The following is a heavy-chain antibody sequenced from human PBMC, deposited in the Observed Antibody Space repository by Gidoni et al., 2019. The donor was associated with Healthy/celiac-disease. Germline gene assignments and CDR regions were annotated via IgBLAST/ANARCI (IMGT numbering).Heavy chain of an antibody. V-gene: IGHV3-20*01. Sequence: EVHLVESGGCVVRPGGSLRLPCAASGFPFDDYGMSWVRQAPGKGLEWVSGSNWNGGSTGYADSVKGRFTISRDNAKNSLYLQMNSLRAEDTALYHCARDGPSNIFDYWGQGTLVTVSS. CDR3: ARDGPSNIFDY. J-gene: IGHJ4*02. CDR1: GFPFDDYG. CDR2: SNWNGGST. D-gene: IGHD4-4*01.